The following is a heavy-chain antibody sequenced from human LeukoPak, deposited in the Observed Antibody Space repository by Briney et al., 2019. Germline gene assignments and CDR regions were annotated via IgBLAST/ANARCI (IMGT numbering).Heavy chain of an antibody. Sequence: SVTVSCMPSRGTLSNYAISWVRQAPGRGLEWMGWILPIFGTANHAQKLQGRVTITTEESTSTAYMALSSLRSEDTAVYYCARASNSGSFPDLGAFDIWGQGTMVTVSS. J-gene: IGHJ3*02. CDR3: ARASNSGSFPDLGAFDI. V-gene: IGHV1-69*05. CDR2: ILPIFGTA. D-gene: IGHD1-26*01. CDR1: RGTLSNYA.